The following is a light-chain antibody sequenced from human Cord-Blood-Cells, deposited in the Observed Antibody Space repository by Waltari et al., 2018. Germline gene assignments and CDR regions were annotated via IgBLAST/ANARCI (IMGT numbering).Light chain of an antibody. Sequence: DIQMTQSPSSVPASVGERATITCRARQGSSSWLAWYQQKPGKAPKLPICAAASLQSGVPSRFSGSGSGTVYTLTISSLQPEDLATDYCQQANSVPITFDQGTRVEIK. CDR1: QGSSSW. V-gene: IGKV1D-12*01. CDR2: AAA. J-gene: IGKJ5*01. CDR3: QQANSVPIT.